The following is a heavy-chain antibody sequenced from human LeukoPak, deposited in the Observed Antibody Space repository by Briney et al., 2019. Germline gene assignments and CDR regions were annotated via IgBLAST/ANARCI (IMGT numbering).Heavy chain of an antibody. D-gene: IGHD6-25*01. Sequence: ASETLSLTCGVSGGSIRSTNWWSWFRQPPGKGLEWIGEVHLDGRTNYNPSLKSRLVMSADLPENHISLKLTSVTAADTAVYYCAREGGFYRPLDYSGQGTLVTVSS. CDR2: VHLDGRT. CDR1: GGSIRSTNW. CDR3: AREGGFYRPLDY. J-gene: IGHJ4*02. V-gene: IGHV4-4*02.